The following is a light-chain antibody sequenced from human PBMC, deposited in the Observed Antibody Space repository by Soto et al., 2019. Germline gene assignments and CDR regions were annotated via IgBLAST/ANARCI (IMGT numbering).Light chain of an antibody. J-gene: IGKJ4*01. CDR1: QSVSRY. CDR3: QKYNSAPLT. V-gene: IGKV3-11*01. Sequence: EIVLTQSPATLSLSPGERATLSCRASQSVSRYLAWYQQKPGQAPRLLIYDASNRATGIPARFSGSGSGTDFTLTISSLRPEDVATYYCQKYNSAPLTFGGGTKVDIK. CDR2: DAS.